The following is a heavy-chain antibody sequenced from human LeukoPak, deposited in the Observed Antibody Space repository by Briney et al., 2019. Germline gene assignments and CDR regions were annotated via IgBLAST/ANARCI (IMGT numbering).Heavy chain of an antibody. CDR1: GFTFSSYN. CDR3: ARERGYSYGYGDY. Sequence: KPGGSLRLSCAASGFTFSSYNMNWVRQAPGKGLEWFSSISSSSSYIYYADSVKGRFTISRDNAKNSLYPQMNSLRAEDTAVYYCARERGYSYGYGDYWGQGTLVTVSS. D-gene: IGHD5-18*01. V-gene: IGHV3-21*01. CDR2: ISSSSSYI. J-gene: IGHJ4*02.